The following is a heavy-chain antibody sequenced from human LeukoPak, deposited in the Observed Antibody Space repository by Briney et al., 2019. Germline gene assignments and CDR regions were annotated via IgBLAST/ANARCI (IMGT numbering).Heavy chain of an antibody. CDR3: AREDEADLRFDY. Sequence: SVKVSCKASGYTFTSYDINWVRQAPGQGLEWMGRIIPILGIANYAQKFQGRVTITADKSTSTAYMELSSLRSEDTAVYYCAREDEADLRFDYWGQGTLVTVSS. CDR2: IIPILGIA. CDR1: GYTFTSYD. J-gene: IGHJ4*02. V-gene: IGHV1-69*04. D-gene: IGHD6-13*01.